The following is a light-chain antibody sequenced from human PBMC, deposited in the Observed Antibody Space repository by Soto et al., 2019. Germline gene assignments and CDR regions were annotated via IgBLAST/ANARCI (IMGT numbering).Light chain of an antibody. V-gene: IGLV1-44*01. CDR3: AAWDDSLSGNV. CDR1: SSNIGTNT. CDR2: SNN. J-gene: IGLJ1*01. Sequence: QSVLTQPPSSSVTPGQRVTISCSGSSSNIGTNTVNWYQQLPGTAPKLLIYSNNQRPSGVPDRFSGSKSGTSASLAISGLQSEDEADYYCAAWDDSLSGNVFGSGTKVTVL.